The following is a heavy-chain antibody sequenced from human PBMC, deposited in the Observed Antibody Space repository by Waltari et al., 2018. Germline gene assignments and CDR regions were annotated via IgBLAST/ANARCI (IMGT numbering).Heavy chain of an antibody. CDR2: INSDWSST. CDR3: AIRRCSVTNCYMRNWFDP. D-gene: IGHD2-2*02. CDR1: GFTFSSYW. J-gene: IGHJ5*02. Sequence: EVQLVESGGGLVQPGGSLRLSCAASGFTFSSYWMHWVRQAPGKGLVWVSRINSDWSSTSYADSVKGRFTISRDNAKNTLYLQMNSRRAEDTAVYYCAIRRCSVTNCYMRNWFDPWGQGILVTVSS. V-gene: IGHV3-74*01.